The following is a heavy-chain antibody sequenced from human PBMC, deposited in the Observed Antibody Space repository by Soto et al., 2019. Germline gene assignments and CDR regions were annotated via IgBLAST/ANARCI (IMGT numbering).Heavy chain of an antibody. J-gene: IGHJ4*02. CDR1: GYTFTGYY. CDR3: ARESTAAYLDY. V-gene: IGHV1-2*04. CDR2: INPNSGGT. Sequence: GASVKVSCKASGYTFTGYYMHWVRQAPGQGLEWMGWINPNSGGTNYAQRFQGWVTMTRDTSISTAYMELSRLRSDDTAVYYCARESTAAYLDYWGQGTLVTVSS. D-gene: IGHD6-25*01.